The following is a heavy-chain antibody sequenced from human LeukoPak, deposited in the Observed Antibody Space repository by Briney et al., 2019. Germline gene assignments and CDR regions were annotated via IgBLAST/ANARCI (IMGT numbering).Heavy chain of an antibody. Sequence: GRSLRLSCAASGFTFSSYGMHWVRQAPGKGLEWVAVIWYDGSNKYYADSVKGRFTISRDNSKNTLYLQMNSLRAEDTAVYYCARGMEEYGDCSGYWGQGTLVTVSS. V-gene: IGHV3-33*01. D-gene: IGHD2-21*02. CDR3: ARGMEEYGDCSGY. CDR1: GFTFSSYG. CDR2: IWYDGSNK. J-gene: IGHJ4*02.